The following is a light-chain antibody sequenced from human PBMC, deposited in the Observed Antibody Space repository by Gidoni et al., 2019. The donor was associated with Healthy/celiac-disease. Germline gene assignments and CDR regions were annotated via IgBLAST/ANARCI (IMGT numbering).Light chain of an antibody. CDR2: AAS. J-gene: IGKJ1*01. Sequence: DIQMTQSPSSLSASVGDRVTITCRASQSISSYLNWYQQKPGKAPKLLIYAASKLQSGVPSRFRCNGSGTDFTLTIGSLLPEDFATYYCQQSYSTPRTFGQGTKVEIK. CDR1: QSISSY. CDR3: QQSYSTPRT. V-gene: IGKV1-39*01.